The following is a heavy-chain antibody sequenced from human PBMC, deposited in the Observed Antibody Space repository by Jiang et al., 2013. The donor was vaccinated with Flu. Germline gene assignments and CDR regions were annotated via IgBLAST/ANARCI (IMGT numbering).Heavy chain of an antibody. CDR2: MNPNSGNT. D-gene: IGHD6-13*01. V-gene: IGHV1-8*01. CDR3: ARVLAAGVYYYYGMDV. CDR1: GYTFTSYD. Sequence: SGYTFTSYDINWVRQATGQGLEWMGWMNPNSGNTGYAQKFQGRVTMTRNTSISTAYMELSSLRSEDTAVYYCARVLAAGVYYYYGMDVWGQGTTVTVSS. J-gene: IGHJ6*02.